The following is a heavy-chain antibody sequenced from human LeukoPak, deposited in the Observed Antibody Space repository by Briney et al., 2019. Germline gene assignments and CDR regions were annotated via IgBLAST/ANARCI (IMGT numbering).Heavy chain of an antibody. V-gene: IGHV3-73*01. Sequence: GGSLRLSCAASGFTFSGSPILWVRQASGKGLEWVGRIRSKANNYATAYAASVQGRCTISRDDSKSTAYLQLNSLKTEDTAVYYCTQSNYWGQGALVTVSS. J-gene: IGHJ4*02. CDR3: TQSNY. CDR1: GFTFSGSP. CDR2: IRSKANNYAT.